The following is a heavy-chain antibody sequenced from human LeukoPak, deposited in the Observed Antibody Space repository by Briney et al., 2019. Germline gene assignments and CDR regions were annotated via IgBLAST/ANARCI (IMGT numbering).Heavy chain of an antibody. CDR1: GGTFSSYA. Sequence: ASVKVSCKASGGTFSSYAISWVRQAPGQGLEWMGGIIPIFGTANYAQKFQGRATITTDESTSTAYMELSSLRSEDTAVYYCARLYSSSSPFDYWGQGTLVTVSS. V-gene: IGHV1-69*05. CDR3: ARLYSSSSPFDY. D-gene: IGHD6-6*01. J-gene: IGHJ4*02. CDR2: IIPIFGTA.